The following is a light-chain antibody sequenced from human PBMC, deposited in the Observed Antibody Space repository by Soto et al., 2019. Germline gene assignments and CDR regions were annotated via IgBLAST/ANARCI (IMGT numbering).Light chain of an antibody. Sequence: DIVMTQSPDSLAVSLGEGATINCKSSQSVLYSATNKNYLAWYQQKPGQPPKLLIYWASTRESGVPDRFSGSGSGKDFTLTISSLQAEDVAVYHCQQYYDTPYTFGQGTKLEIK. CDR2: WAS. V-gene: IGKV4-1*01. J-gene: IGKJ2*01. CDR1: QSVLYSATNKNY. CDR3: QQYYDTPYT.